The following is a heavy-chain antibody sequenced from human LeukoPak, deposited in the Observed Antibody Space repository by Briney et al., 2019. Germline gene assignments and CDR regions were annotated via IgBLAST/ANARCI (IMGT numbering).Heavy chain of an antibody. Sequence: SETLSLTCTVSGGSISSSSYYWGWIRQPPGKGLEWIGEINHSGSTNYNPSLKSRVTISVDTSKNQFSLKLSSVTAADTAVYYCARGVYSSRLDYWGQGTLVTVSS. V-gene: IGHV4-39*07. CDR1: GGSISSSSYY. J-gene: IGHJ4*02. CDR3: ARGVYSSRLDY. CDR2: INHSGST. D-gene: IGHD6-13*01.